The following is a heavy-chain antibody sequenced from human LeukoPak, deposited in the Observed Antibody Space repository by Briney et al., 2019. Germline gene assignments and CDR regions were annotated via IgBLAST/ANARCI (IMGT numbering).Heavy chain of an antibody. J-gene: IGHJ5*02. CDR3: AREYYGLLTGYYLDR. CDR1: GFRFSTFE. Sequence: GGSLRLSCAASGFRFSTFEMNWVRQAPGKGLEWISYISSSGSTVHYADSVKGRFTVSRDNAQNSLFLQMNGLRDEDTAIYYCAREYYGLLTGYYLDRWGQGTLVTVSS. V-gene: IGHV3-48*03. D-gene: IGHD3-9*01. CDR2: ISSSGSTV.